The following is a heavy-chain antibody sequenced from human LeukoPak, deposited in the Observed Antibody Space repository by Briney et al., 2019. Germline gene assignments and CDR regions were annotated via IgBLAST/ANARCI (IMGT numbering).Heavy chain of an antibody. Sequence: GGSLRLSCAASGFTFSSYAMSWVRQAPGKGLEWVSAISGSGGSTYYADSVKGRFTISRDNSKNTLYLQMSSLRAEDTAVYYCAKTERYSGYDFLAYFDYWGQGTLVTVSS. V-gene: IGHV3-23*01. J-gene: IGHJ4*02. CDR2: ISGSGGST. CDR3: AKTERYSGYDFLAYFDY. CDR1: GFTFSSYA. D-gene: IGHD5-12*01.